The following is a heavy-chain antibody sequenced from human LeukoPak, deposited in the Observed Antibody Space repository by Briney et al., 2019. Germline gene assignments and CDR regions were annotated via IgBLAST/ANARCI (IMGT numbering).Heavy chain of an antibody. Sequence: ASVKVSCTASGYTFTSYGISWVRQAPGQGLEWMGWISAYNGNTNYAQKLQGRVTMTTDTSTSTAYMELRSLRSDDTAVYYCASSRREMATIPFDYWGQGTLVTVSS. D-gene: IGHD5-24*01. CDR1: GYTFTSYG. CDR3: ASSRREMATIPFDY. CDR2: ISAYNGNT. V-gene: IGHV1-18*01. J-gene: IGHJ4*02.